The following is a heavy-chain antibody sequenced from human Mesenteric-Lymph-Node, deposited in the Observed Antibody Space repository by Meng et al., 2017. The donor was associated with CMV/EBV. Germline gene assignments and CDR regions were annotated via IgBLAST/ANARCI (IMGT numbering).Heavy chain of an antibody. D-gene: IGHD3-10*01. CDR1: GYAFTGYF. V-gene: IGHV1-2*02. CDR2: INPNSGDT. J-gene: IGHJ3*02. Sequence: ASVKVSCKASGYAFTGYFMHWVRQAPGQGLEWMGWINPNSGDTNYAQKFQGRVTLTRDTSISTAYMELSRLRSDDTAVSYCARGVGHQGSFDIWGPGTLVTVSS. CDR3: ARGVGHQGSFDI.